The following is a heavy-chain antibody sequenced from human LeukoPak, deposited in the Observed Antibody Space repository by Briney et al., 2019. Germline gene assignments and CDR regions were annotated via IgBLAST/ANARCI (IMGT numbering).Heavy chain of an antibody. CDR1: GFTFDDYG. CDR2: INWNGGST. V-gene: IGHV3-20*04. J-gene: IGHJ4*02. CDR3: ASQKENFYDSSGNK. D-gene: IGHD3-22*01. Sequence: GGSLRLSCASSGFTFDDYGMSWVRQAPGKGLEWVSGINWNGGSTGYADSVKGRFTISRDNAKNSLYLQMNSLKAEDTAVYFCASQKENFYDSSGNKWGQGTLVAVSS.